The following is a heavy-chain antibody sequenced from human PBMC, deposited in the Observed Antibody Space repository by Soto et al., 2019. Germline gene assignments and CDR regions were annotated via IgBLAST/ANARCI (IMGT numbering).Heavy chain of an antibody. Sequence: QVQLVESGGGVVQPGRSLRLSCAASGFTFSSYGIHWVRQAPGKGLEWVAVISYDGSNKYYADSVKGRFTISRDNSKNTLYLQMNSLRAEDTAVYYCAKDLASSPGGYWGQGTLVTVSS. CDR2: ISYDGSNK. J-gene: IGHJ4*02. V-gene: IGHV3-30*18. D-gene: IGHD6-19*01. CDR3: AKDLASSPGGY. CDR1: GFTFSSYG.